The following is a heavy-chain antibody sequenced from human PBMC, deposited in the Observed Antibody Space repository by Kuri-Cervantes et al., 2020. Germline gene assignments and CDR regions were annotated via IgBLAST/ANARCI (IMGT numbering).Heavy chain of an antibody. V-gene: IGHV4-59*01. CDR3: ARVQYSSGWYFDY. J-gene: IGHJ4*02. D-gene: IGHD6-19*01. CDR2: IYYSGST. Sequence: SETLSLTCIVSGGSINNYYWSWIRQSPGKGLEWIGYIYYSGSTNYNPSLKSRVTISVDTSKNQFSLKLSSVTAADTAVYYCARVQYSSGWYFDYWGQGTLVTVSS. CDR1: GGSINNYY.